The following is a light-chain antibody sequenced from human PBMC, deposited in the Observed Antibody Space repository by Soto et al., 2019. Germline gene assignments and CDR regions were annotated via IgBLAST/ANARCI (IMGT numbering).Light chain of an antibody. CDR2: GAS. J-gene: IGKJ4*01. Sequence: DIGMTQSPHALAVSLGQTATIYRLSTQPVLSTSDNRNYLAWYQQKAGQSPKLLIYGASSRESGIPDRFSGAGSGTDFTLTISSLQAEDVAVYYCQQYYNSPRTVCGQTKGDIK. CDR3: QQYYNSPRT. V-gene: IGKV4-1*01. CDR1: QPVLSTSDNRNY.